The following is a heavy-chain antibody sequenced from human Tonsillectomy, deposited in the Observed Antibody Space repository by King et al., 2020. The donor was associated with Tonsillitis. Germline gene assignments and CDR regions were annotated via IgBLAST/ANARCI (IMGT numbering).Heavy chain of an antibody. Sequence: VQLVESGGGLVQPGGSLRLSCAASGFTFSSYAMSWVRQAPGKGLEWVSGISNSGGNTYYADSVKGRFTISRDNSKNTLYLQMNSLRAGDTAAYYCAKDGHSSGWYYFAYWGQGTLVTVSS. CDR1: GFTFSSYA. CDR3: AKDGHSSGWYYFAY. D-gene: IGHD6-19*01. CDR2: ISNSGGNT. J-gene: IGHJ4*02. V-gene: IGHV3-23*04.